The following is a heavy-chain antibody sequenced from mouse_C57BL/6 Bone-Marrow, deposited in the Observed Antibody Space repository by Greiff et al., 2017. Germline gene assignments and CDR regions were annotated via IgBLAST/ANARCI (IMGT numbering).Heavy chain of an antibody. CDR2: IDPANGKT. CDR3: ARPTIVTTGCYYAMDY. D-gene: IGHD2-5*01. CDR1: GFNIKNTY. J-gene: IGHJ4*01. Sequence: VQLQQSVAELVRPGASVKLSCTASGFNIKNTYMHWVKQRPEQGLEWIGRIDPANGKTKYAPKFQGKATITADTSSNTAYLQLSSLTSEDTAIYYCARPTIVTTGCYYAMDYWGQGTSVTVSS. V-gene: IGHV14-3*01.